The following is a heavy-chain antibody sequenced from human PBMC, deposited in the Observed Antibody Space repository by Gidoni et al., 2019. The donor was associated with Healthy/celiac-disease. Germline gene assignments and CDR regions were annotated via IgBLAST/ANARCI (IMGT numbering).Heavy chain of an antibody. D-gene: IGHD2-2*02. V-gene: IGHV3-48*02. CDR1: GFTFSSYS. CDR2: ISSSSSTI. Sequence: EVQLVESGGGLVQPGGSLRLSCAASGFTFSSYSMNWVRQAPGKGLEWVSYISSSSSTIYYADSVKGRFTISRDNAKNSLYLQMNSLRDEDTAVYYCARPYCSSTSCYTDYYYYGMDVWGQGTTVTVSS. J-gene: IGHJ6*02. CDR3: ARPYCSSTSCYTDYYYYGMDV.